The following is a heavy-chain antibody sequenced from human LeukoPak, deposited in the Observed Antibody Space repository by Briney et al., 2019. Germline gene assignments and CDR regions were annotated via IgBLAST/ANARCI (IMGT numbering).Heavy chain of an antibody. J-gene: IGHJ6*02. CDR2: ISAYNGNT. CDR1: GYTFTSYG. Sequence: GASVKVSCKASGYTFTSYGISRVRQAPGQGLEWMGWISAYNGNTNYAQKLQGRVTMTTDTSTSTAYMELRSLRSDDTAVYYCARENRQWLVRGHYYYYGMDVWGQGTTVTVSS. V-gene: IGHV1-18*01. D-gene: IGHD6-19*01. CDR3: ARENRQWLVRGHYYYYGMDV.